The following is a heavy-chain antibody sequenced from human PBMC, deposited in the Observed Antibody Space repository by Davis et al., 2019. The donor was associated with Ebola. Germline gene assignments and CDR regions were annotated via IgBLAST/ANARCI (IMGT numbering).Heavy chain of an antibody. J-gene: IGHJ4*02. D-gene: IGHD2-2*01. Sequence: SVKVSCKASGGTFSSYAISWVRQAPGQGLEWMGGIIPIFGTANYAQKFQGRVTITADKSTSTAYMELSSLRSEDTAVYYCARDGCSSTSCPFDYWGQGTLVTISS. V-gene: IGHV1-69*06. CDR1: GGTFSSYA. CDR2: IIPIFGTA. CDR3: ARDGCSSTSCPFDY.